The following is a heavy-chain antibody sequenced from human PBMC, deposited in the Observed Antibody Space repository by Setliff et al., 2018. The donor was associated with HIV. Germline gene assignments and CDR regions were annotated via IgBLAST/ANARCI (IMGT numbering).Heavy chain of an antibody. Sequence: SGPTLVNPTQTLTLTCTFSGFSLTTGGVAVGWVRQPPGKALEWLALIYRNDDKRYSPSLRSRLTIAEDASKTQVVLIMTNMDPIDTATYYCVQSPARFCGGETAWGQGTLVTVS. D-gene: IGHD3-3*01. CDR3: VQSPARFCGGETA. V-gene: IGHV2-5*01. J-gene: IGHJ5*02. CDR1: GFSLTTGGVA. CDR2: IYRNDDK.